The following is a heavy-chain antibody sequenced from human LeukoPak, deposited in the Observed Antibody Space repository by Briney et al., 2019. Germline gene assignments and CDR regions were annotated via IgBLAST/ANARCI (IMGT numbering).Heavy chain of an antibody. CDR2: ITSSSGYI. J-gene: IGHJ4*02. CDR3: ATEITSSSSFDS. Sequence: PGGSLRISCAASGFPFSRYSMNWVRQAPGKGLEWVSSITSSSGYIHYADSVKGRFTISRDNAKNSLYLQMNSLRAEDTAVYYCATEITSSSSFDSWGQGTLVTVSS. V-gene: IGHV3-21*01. D-gene: IGHD6-6*01. CDR1: GFPFSRYS.